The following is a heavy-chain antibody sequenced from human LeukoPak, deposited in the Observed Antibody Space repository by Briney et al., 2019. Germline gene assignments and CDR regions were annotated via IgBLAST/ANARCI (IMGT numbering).Heavy chain of an antibody. D-gene: IGHD3-10*01. CDR1: GFTFSSYA. V-gene: IGHV3-30*04. CDR2: ISYDGSNK. Sequence: GGSLRLSCAASGFTFSSYAMHWVRQAPGKGLEWVALISYDGSNKYYADSVKGRFTISRDNSKSTLYLQMNSLRAEDTAVYYCAKDSNGFGELFVDYFDYWGQGTLVTVSS. J-gene: IGHJ4*02. CDR3: AKDSNGFGELFVDYFDY.